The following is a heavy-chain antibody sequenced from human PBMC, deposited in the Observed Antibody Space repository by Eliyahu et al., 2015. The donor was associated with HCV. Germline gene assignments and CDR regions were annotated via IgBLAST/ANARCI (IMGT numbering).Heavy chain of an antibody. CDR2: IREDGSEK. J-gene: IGHJ4*02. D-gene: IGHD3-16*02. CDR3: SRVGRADGSVYRDCDS. CDR1: GFTFRDYS. V-gene: IGHV3-7*01. Sequence: EVQLVESGGGLVQPGGSLRLSCAASGFTFRDYSMGWVRQAPGKGLEWVANIREDGSEKFYVDSVKGRFTISRDDAKNSLYLQMNSLRAEDTAVYFCSRVGRADGSVYRDCDSWGQGTLVTVSS.